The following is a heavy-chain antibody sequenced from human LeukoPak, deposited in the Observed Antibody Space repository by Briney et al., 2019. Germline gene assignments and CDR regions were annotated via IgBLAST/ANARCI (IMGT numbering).Heavy chain of an antibody. CDR2: IYADGTK. CDR3: GRDRGGAQNWVALDP. Sequence: GGSLRLSCAASGFTVSNDYMAWVRQDPGKGLEWVSLIYADGTKFYTDSVKGRFTMSRDNFKNTLYLQMNSLRHEDTALYYCGRDRGGAQNWVALDPWGQGTLVTVSS. V-gene: IGHV3-53*05. D-gene: IGHD7-27*01. CDR1: GFTVSNDY. J-gene: IGHJ5*02.